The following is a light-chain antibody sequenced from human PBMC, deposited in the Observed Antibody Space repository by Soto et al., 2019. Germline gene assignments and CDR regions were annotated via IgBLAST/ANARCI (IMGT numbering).Light chain of an antibody. CDR1: QSIGSGS. J-gene: IGKJ1*01. CDR2: DTS. V-gene: IGKV3-20*01. CDR3: QQSGSSLWT. Sequence: EIVLTQSPGTLSLSPGQRATLSCRASQSIGSGSLAWYQQKPGQAPRLLIYDTSTRATGIPDRFGGSGSGTDFTLTSSRLEPEDFAVYSCQQSGSSLWTFGQGTKVEIK.